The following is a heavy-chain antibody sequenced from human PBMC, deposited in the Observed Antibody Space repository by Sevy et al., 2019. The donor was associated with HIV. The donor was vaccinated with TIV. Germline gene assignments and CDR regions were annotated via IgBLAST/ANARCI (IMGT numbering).Heavy chain of an antibody. CDR3: ARKKLGYGDYPWYFDY. CDR2: INHSGST. Sequence: SETLSLTCAVYGGSFSGYYWSWIRQPPGKGLEWIGEINHSGSTTYNPSLKSRVTISVDTSKNQFSLKLSSVTAADTAVYYCARKKLGYGDYPWYFDYWGQGTLVTVSS. D-gene: IGHD4-17*01. CDR1: GGSFSGYY. J-gene: IGHJ4*02. V-gene: IGHV4-34*01.